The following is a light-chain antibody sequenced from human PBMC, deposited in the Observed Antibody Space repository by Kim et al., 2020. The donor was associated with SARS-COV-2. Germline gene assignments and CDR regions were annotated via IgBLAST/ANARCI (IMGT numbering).Light chain of an antibody. V-gene: IGLV3-21*04. CDR3: QVWDSSSDHRV. J-gene: IGLJ3*02. CDR2: YDS. Sequence: APGKTARITCGGNHSGSKSVHWYQQKPGQAPVLVIYYDSDRPSGIPERFSGSNSGNTAALTISRVEAGDEADYYCQVWDSSSDHRVFGGGTKLTVL. CDR1: HSGSKS.